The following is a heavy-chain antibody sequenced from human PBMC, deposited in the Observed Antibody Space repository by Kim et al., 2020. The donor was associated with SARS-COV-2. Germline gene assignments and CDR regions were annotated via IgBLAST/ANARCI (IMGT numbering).Heavy chain of an antibody. CDR2: IWYDGSNK. CDR1: GFTFSSYG. D-gene: IGHD4-17*01. J-gene: IGHJ4*02. V-gene: IGHV3-33*01. Sequence: GGSLRLSCAASGFTFSSYGMHWVRQAPGKGLEWVAVIWYDGSNKYYADSVKGRFTISRDNSKNTLYLQMNSLRAEDTAVYYCASNRYYGGNAFAFDYWGQGTLVTVSS. CDR3: ASNRYYGGNAFAFDY.